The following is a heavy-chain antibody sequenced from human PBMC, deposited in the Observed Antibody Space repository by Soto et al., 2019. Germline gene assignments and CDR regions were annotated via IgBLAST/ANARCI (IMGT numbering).Heavy chain of an antibody. J-gene: IGHJ4*02. CDR1: GFALTARPVG. V-gene: IGHV2-5*02. CDR3: AHRLGGYTWNDGYLDY. Sequence: QITLKESGPTLVKPTQTLTLTCSFSGFALTARPVGVGWIRQPPGGALEWLAVVYWDDDTRYTPSLRSRLTISKYTSKNQVVLTVTNMDPVDTATYYCAHRLGGYTWNDGYLDYWGQVILVTVAS. D-gene: IGHD1-20*01. CDR2: VYWDDDT.